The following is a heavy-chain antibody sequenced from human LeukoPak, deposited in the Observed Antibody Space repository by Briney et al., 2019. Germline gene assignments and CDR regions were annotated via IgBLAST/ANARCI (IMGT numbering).Heavy chain of an antibody. CDR2: ISSSGTNI. V-gene: IGHV3-48*03. J-gene: IGHJ4*02. CDR3: ARVADYGSGSYLHFDY. D-gene: IGHD3-10*01. CDR1: GFTFSSYE. Sequence: GGSLRLSCAASGFTFSSYEMTWVRQAPGKGLEWVSYISSSGTNIYFADSVKGRFTISRDNAKNSLYLRMNSLRAEDTAVYYCARVADYGSGSYLHFDYWGQGTLVTVSS.